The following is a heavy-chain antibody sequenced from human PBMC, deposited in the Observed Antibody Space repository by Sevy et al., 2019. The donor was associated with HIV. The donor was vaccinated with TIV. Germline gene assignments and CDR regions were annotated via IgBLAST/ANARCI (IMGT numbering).Heavy chain of an antibody. V-gene: IGHV4-59*08. CDR2: VYYTGGT. CDR3: ARRNDFDI. J-gene: IGHJ3*02. CDR1: GGSINSDH. Sequence: SETLSLTCTVSGGSINSDHWNWIRQPPGKGLEWIGYVYYTGGTNYNPSLKNRVNISVDGTKNQFSLKLTSVTAAETAVYYCARRNDFDIWGQGTMVTVSS.